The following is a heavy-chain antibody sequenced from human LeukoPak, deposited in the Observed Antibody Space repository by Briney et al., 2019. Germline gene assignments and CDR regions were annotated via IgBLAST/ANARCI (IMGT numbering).Heavy chain of an antibody. D-gene: IGHD7-27*01. J-gene: IGHJ4*02. CDR1: GGSISDLT. Sequence: GGSLRLSCSVSGGSISDLTMHWVRQAPGKGLEYVSVMNTDGGSTHYGDSVRGRFTVSRDNSKNAVYLQMSSLTSDDTAVYYCVRDLWGFDYWGQGTLVTVSS. V-gene: IGHV3-64D*06. CDR2: MNTDGGST. CDR3: VRDLWGFDY.